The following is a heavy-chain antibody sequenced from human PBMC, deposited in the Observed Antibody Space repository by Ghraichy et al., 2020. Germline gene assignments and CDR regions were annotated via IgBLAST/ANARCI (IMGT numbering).Heavy chain of an antibody. D-gene: IGHD4-11*01. Sequence: GESLNISCAASGFTFRPYMMTWVRQAPGKGLEWVASMKQDVGEEYYVDSVKGRFTISRDNAKNSLFLQMNTLRAEDSALYFCARDNDFRIDYWGQGTLVTFSS. CDR3: ARDNDFRIDY. CDR1: GFTFRPYM. V-gene: IGHV3-7*01. CDR2: MKQDVGEE. J-gene: IGHJ4*02.